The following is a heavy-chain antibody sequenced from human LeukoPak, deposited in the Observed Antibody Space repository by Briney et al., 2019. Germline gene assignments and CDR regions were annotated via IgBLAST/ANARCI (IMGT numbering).Heavy chain of an antibody. D-gene: IGHD3-22*01. CDR2: ISSSGSAI. CDR1: GFTFSSYE. CDR3: AREKLSFFDSSGYFDY. Sequence: GGSLRLSCAASGFTFSSYELNWVRQAPGKGLEWVSFISSSGSAIHYADSVRGRFTISRDNAKNSLYLQMSRLRAEDTAVYYCAREKLSFFDSSGYFDYWGQGTLVTVSS. J-gene: IGHJ4*02. V-gene: IGHV3-48*03.